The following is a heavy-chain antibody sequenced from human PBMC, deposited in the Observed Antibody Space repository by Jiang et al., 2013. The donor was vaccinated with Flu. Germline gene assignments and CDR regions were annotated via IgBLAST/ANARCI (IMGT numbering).Heavy chain of an antibody. V-gene: IGHV3-49*02. D-gene: IGHD2-2*01. CDR3: TRDLVRDIIMIPATYFDS. Sequence: IGSKLYGARRAYAASVRGRFTISRDDSKSIAYLQMSSLRTEDTAVYYCTRDLVRDIIMIPATYFDSWGQGTLVTVSS. J-gene: IGHJ4*02. CDR2: IGSKLYGARR.